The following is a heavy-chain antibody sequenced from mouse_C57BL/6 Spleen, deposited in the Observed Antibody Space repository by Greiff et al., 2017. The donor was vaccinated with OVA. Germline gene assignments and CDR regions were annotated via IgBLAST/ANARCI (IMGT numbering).Heavy chain of an antibody. D-gene: IGHD1-1*01. V-gene: IGHV1-80*01. Sequence: VMLVESGAELVKPGASVKISCKASGYAFSSYWMNWVKQRPGKGLEWIGQIYPGDGDTNYNGKFKGKATLTADKSSSTAYMQLSSLTSEDSAVYFCARSGVYYYGSSYLDYWGQGTTLTVSS. CDR1: GYAFSSYW. CDR3: ARSGVYYYGSSYLDY. J-gene: IGHJ2*01. CDR2: IYPGDGDT.